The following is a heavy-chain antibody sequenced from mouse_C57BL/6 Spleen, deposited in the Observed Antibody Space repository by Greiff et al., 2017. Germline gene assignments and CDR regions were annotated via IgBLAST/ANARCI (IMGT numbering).Heavy chain of an antibody. D-gene: IGHD2-5*01. CDR1: GYAFSSSW. Sequence: QVQLQQSGPELVKPGASVKISCKASGYAFSSSWMNWVKQRPGKGLEWIGRIYPGDGDTNYNGKFKGKATLTADKSSSTAYMQLSSLTSEDSAVYFCARGDYSNYGYYFDYWGQGTTLTVSS. J-gene: IGHJ2*01. V-gene: IGHV1-82*01. CDR2: IYPGDGDT. CDR3: ARGDYSNYGYYFDY.